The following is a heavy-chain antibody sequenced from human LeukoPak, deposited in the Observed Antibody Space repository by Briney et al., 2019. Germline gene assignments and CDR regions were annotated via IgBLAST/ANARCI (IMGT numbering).Heavy chain of an antibody. CDR3: AREGICSSTSCYINNWFDP. D-gene: IGHD2-2*02. CDR1: GGSISSYY. J-gene: IGHJ5*02. CDR2: IYTSGST. Sequence: SETLSLTCTVSGGSISSYYWSWIRQPAGKGLEWIGRIYTSGSTNYNPSLKSRVTMSVDTSKNQFSLKLSSVTAADTAVCYCAREGICSSTSCYINNWFDPWGQGTLVTVSS. V-gene: IGHV4-4*07.